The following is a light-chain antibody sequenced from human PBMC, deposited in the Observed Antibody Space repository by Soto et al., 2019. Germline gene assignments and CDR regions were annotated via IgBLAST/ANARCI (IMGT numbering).Light chain of an antibody. CDR2: GAS. V-gene: IGKV3-20*01. CDR3: QQHNGYSPPRWS. Sequence: EIVLTQSPGTLSLSPGERATLSCRASQSLDGNYLAWYQQKPGQAPRLLIYGASTRATGIPDRFSGSGSGTDFTLTISRLEPEDSALYHCQQHNGYSPPRWSFGQGTKVDIK. J-gene: IGKJ1*01. CDR1: QSLDGNY.